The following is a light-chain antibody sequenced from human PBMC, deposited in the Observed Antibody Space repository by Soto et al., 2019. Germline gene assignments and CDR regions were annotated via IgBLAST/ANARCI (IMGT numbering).Light chain of an antibody. Sequence: EIVLTQSPGTLSLSPGERATLSCRASQSVSDMYLAWYQQKPGQAPRLLIYASNRATGIPDRFSGSGSGPDFPLTISRLEPEDLAVYYCQHYRTSALFRPGTKVEIK. J-gene: IGKJ3*01. CDR3: QHYRTSAL. CDR2: AS. CDR1: QSVSDMY. V-gene: IGKV3-20*01.